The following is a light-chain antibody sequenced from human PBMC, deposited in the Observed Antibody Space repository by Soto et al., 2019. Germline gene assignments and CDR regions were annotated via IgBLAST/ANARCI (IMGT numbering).Light chain of an antibody. CDR2: GLS. CDR3: QQYTDCPRP. J-gene: IGKJ1*01. CDR1: QSVTSNY. Sequence: EVVLTQSPATLSVSPGARATLSCRASQSVTSNYLAWYQQKPGQAPSLLIHGLSSTATGVPDRFSGSGSGADFTLTINRLEADDFAVSDCQQYTDCPRPCGQGTKV. V-gene: IGKV3-20*01.